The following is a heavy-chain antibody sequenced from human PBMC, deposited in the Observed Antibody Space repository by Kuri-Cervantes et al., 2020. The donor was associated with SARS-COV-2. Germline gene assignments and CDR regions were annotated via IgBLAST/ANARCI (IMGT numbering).Heavy chain of an antibody. Sequence: GSLRLSCVVSGGSVSSTDHYWAWIRQPPGKGLEWIGSIFYSGRTYSNPSLTSRVTMSVDTSNNQFSLRLTSVTAADTAVYYCARHRYSTSSGIRELDHWGQGPLAPFP. CDR2: IFYSGRT. D-gene: IGHD6-6*01. CDR3: ARHRYSTSSGIRELDH. CDR1: GGSVSSTDHY. V-gene: IGHV4-39*01. J-gene: IGHJ4*03.